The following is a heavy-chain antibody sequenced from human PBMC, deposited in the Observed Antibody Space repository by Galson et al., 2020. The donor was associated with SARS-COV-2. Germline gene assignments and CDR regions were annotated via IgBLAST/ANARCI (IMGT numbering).Heavy chain of an antibody. V-gene: IGHV3-9*01. CDR3: AKVSRDLLWFGELDYDGIDV. J-gene: IGHJ6*02. D-gene: IGHD3-10*01. Sequence: GGSLRLSCAASGFTFNDYAMHWVRQAPGKGLEWVSGISRNSGSIGYANSVKGRFTISRDNAKNTLYLQMNSLRAEDTALYYCAKVSRDLLWFGELDYDGIDVWGQGTTVTVSS. CDR2: ISRNSGSI. CDR1: GFTFNDYA.